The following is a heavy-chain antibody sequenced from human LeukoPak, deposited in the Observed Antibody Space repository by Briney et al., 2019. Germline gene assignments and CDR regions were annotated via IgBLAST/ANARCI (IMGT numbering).Heavy chain of an antibody. CDR3: AIGPQKWRNSSPGNWLDP. J-gene: IGHJ5*02. Sequence: SETLSLTCTVSCGSISGDHWNWIRQPPGNGLEWIGRIYGGNTNYNPSLMSRVTISFDTSKNHLSLNLRSVTAADTAVYYCAIGPQKWRNSSPGNWLDPGGQGTLVPV. CDR2: IYGGNT. D-gene: IGHD2-8*01. V-gene: IGHV4-59*08. CDR1: CGSISGDH.